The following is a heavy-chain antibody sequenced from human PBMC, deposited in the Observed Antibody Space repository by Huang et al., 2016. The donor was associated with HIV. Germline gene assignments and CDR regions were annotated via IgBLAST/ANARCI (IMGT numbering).Heavy chain of an antibody. CDR2: ISASGDTT. Sequence: EVQLLESGGGLVQPGGSLRLSCAASGFTFSSYAMSWVRQAPGRGLEWVSAISASGDTTYYADSVKGRFTISRDNSKITLYLQMNSLRAEDTAIYYCAKCNWGSLVRAFDIWGQGTMVTVSS. V-gene: IGHV3-23*01. D-gene: IGHD7-27*01. CDR1: GFTFSSYA. CDR3: AKCNWGSLVRAFDI. J-gene: IGHJ3*02.